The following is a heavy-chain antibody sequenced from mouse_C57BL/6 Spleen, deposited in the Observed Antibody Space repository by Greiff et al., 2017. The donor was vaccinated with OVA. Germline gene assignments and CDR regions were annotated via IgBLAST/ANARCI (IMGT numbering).Heavy chain of an antibody. CDR3: ARRYGSSYDWYFDV. J-gene: IGHJ1*03. Sequence: DVHLVESGGGLVQPGGSLKLSCAASGFTFSDYGMAWVRQAPRKGPEWVAFISNLAYSIYYADTVTGRFTISRENAKNTLYLEMSSLRSEDTAMYYCARRYGSSYDWYFDVWGTGTTVTVSS. CDR1: GFTFSDYG. CDR2: ISNLAYSI. D-gene: IGHD1-1*01. V-gene: IGHV5-15*04.